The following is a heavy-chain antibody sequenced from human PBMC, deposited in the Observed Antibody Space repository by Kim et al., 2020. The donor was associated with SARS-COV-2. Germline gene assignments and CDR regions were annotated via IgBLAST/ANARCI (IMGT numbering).Heavy chain of an antibody. Sequence: SETLSLTCTVSGGSISSYYWSWIRQPPGKGLEWIGYIYYSGSTNYNPSLKSRVTISVDTSKNQFSLKLSSVTAADTAVYYCARDRGAAQPLHYYGMDVWGQGTTVTVSS. CDR2: IYYSGST. J-gene: IGHJ6*02. V-gene: IGHV4-59*01. CDR1: GGSISSYY. D-gene: IGHD6-13*01. CDR3: ARDRGAAQPLHYYGMDV.